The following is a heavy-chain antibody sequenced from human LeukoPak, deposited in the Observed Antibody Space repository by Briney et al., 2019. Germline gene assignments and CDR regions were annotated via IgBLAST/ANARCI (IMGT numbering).Heavy chain of an antibody. V-gene: IGHV7-4-1*02. CDR2: INTNTGNP. Sequence: WASVKVSCKASGYTFTSYAMIWVRQAPGQGLEWMGWINTNTGNPTYAQGFTGRFVLSLDTSVSTAYLQISSLKAEDTAVYYCARVGDGYNWLIDYWGQGTLVTVSS. D-gene: IGHD5-24*01. CDR1: GYTFTSYA. CDR3: ARVGDGYNWLIDY. J-gene: IGHJ4*02.